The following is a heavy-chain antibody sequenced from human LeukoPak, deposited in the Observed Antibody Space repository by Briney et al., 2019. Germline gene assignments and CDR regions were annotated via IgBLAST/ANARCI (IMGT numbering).Heavy chain of an antibody. D-gene: IGHD3-9*01. J-gene: IGHJ3*02. Sequence: PSETLSLTCTVSGGSIISYYWSWIRQPPGKGLEWIGYIYYSGSTNYNPSLKSRVTISVDTSKNQFSLKLSSVTAADTAVYYCAREGADILTGPDAFDIWGQGTMVTVSS. CDR2: IYYSGST. V-gene: IGHV4-59*01. CDR3: AREGADILTGPDAFDI. CDR1: GGSIISYY.